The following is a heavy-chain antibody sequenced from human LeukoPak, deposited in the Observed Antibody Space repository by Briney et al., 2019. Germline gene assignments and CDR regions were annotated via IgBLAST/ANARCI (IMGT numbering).Heavy chain of an antibody. D-gene: IGHD6-19*01. CDR1: GDRFTPYW. CDR3: ARRKAVARISYFDS. J-gene: IGHJ4*02. Sequence: GESLKISCEGSGDRFTPYWITWVRQKPGKGLEWIGTIYPGNSDTKYSPSFQGQITISADKSINTAYLQWSSLEASDTAMYYCARRKAVARISYFDSWGQGTLVTVSS. CDR2: IYPGNSDT. V-gene: IGHV5-51*01.